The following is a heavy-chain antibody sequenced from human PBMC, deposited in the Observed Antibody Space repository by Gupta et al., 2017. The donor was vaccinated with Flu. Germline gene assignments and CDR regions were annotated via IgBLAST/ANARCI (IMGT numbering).Heavy chain of an antibody. Sequence: EVQLLESGGGLVQPGGSLRLSCAASRFPFSSYDMSWVRQAPGKGLEWVSTISASGTSTYYADSVKGRFTISRDNSKNTLYLQMNSLRAEDTAVYYCAKVPTSGWYAASDYWGQGTLVTVSS. D-gene: IGHD6-19*01. CDR2: ISASGTST. CDR3: AKVPTSGWYAASDY. V-gene: IGHV3-23*01. CDR1: RFPFSSYD. J-gene: IGHJ4*02.